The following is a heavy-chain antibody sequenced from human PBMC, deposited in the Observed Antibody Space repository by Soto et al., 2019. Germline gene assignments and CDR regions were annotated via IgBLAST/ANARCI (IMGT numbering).Heavy chain of an antibody. D-gene: IGHD6-19*01. J-gene: IGHJ4*02. CDR3: ARAWTSVAGTRFAS. V-gene: IGHV3-30-3*01. CDR1: DSSFRNFA. Sequence: QVELVESGGDVVQPGRSLRLSCAASDSSFRNFAMHWFRQPPGKGLEWVAVISYDGAHTFYADYMRGRFTISRDNSKSPLYLRMSGLTVEDAAVYYCARAWTSVAGTRFASWGQGTHVTVSS. CDR2: ISYDGAHT.